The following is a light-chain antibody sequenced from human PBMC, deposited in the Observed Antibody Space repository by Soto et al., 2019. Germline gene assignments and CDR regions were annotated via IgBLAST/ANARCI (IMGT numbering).Light chain of an antibody. J-gene: IGLJ2*01. CDR3: ATWDDSLPAV. CDR1: SSDVGGYNY. CDR2: EVN. Sequence: QSALTQPPSASGSPGQSVTISCTGTSSDVGGYNYVSWYQQHPGKVPKLMIYEVNKRPSGVPDRFSGSKSGNTASLTVSGLQAEDEADYYCATWDDSLPAVFGGGTKLTVL. V-gene: IGLV2-8*01.